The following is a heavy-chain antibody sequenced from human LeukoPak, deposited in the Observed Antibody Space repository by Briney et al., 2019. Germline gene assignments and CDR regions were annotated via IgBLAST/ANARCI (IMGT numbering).Heavy chain of an antibody. D-gene: IGHD5-12*01. Sequence: SETLSLTCSVSGGSIRNYYWSWIRQPRGRGLEWIGYIYNSGSTNYNPSLKSRVTVSVDTSKNQFSLKLSSVTAADTAVYYCARHGGGYSFDYWGQGTLVTVSS. V-gene: IGHV4-59*08. CDR1: GGSIRNYY. CDR2: IYNSGST. CDR3: ARHGGGYSFDY. J-gene: IGHJ4*02.